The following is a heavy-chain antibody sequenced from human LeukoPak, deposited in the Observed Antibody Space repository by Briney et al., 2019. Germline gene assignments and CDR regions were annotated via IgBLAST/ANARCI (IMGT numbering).Heavy chain of an antibody. CDR1: GFTVSSNY. Sequence: GGSLRLSCAASGFTVSSNYMSWVRQAPGKGLEWVSVIYSGGSTYYADSVKGRFTISRDNSKNTLYLQMNSLRAEDTAVYYCARDASTVRTDAFDIWGQGTMVTVSS. CDR3: ARDASTVRTDAFDI. D-gene: IGHD1-14*01. V-gene: IGHV3-53*01. J-gene: IGHJ3*02. CDR2: IYSGGST.